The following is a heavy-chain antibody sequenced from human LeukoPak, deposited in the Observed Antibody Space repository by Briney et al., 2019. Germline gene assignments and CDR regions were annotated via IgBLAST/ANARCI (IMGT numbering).Heavy chain of an antibody. CDR2: ISNDGSNK. D-gene: IGHD2-2*03. CDR1: GFTFSSYW. J-gene: IGHJ4*02. V-gene: IGHV3-30*18. Sequence: GGSLGLSCAASGFTFSSYWMSWVRQAPGKGLEWVAVISNDGSNKYYADSEKGRFTISRDNSKNTLDLQMNSLRAEDTAVYYCAKDSGNYGYDYWGQGTLVTVSS. CDR3: AKDSGNYGYDY.